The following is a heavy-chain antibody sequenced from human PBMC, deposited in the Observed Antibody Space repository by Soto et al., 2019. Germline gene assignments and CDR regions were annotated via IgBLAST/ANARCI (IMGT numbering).Heavy chain of an antibody. V-gene: IGHV3-33*01. CDR1: GFTFSSYG. CDR3: ARDRSSSWYRGPEYQSYYYYGMDV. Sequence: GGSLRLSCAASGFTFSSYGMHWVRQAPGKGLEWVAVIWYDGSNKYYADSVKGRFTISRDNSKNTLYLQMNSLRAEDTAVYYCARDRSSSWYRGPEYQSYYYYGMDVWGQGTTVTVSS. CDR2: IWYDGSNK. D-gene: IGHD6-13*01. J-gene: IGHJ6*02.